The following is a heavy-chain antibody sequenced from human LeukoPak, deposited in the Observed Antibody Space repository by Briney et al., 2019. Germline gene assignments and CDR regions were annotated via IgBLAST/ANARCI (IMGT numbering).Heavy chain of an antibody. CDR1: GYTFIVYY. Sequence: ASVKVSCKASGYTFIVYYIHWVRQAPGQGLEWMGWINSNSGGTNYAEKFQGRVTMTRDTSISTAYMELNRLTFDDTAVYYCARDDNFQFDYWGQGTLVTVSS. V-gene: IGHV1-2*02. CDR2: INSNSGGT. J-gene: IGHJ4*02. CDR3: ARDDNFQFDY. D-gene: IGHD1-1*01.